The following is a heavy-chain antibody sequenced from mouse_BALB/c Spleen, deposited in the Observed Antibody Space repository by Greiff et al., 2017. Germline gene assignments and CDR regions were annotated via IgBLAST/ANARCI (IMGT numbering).Heavy chain of an antibody. CDR3: ASSAMDY. CDR2: IDPANGNT. J-gene: IGHJ4*01. Sequence: EVQGVESGAELVKPGASVKLSCTASGFNIKDTYMHWVKQRPEQGLEWIGRIDPANGNTKYDPKFQGKATITADTSSNTAYLQLSSLTSEDTAVYYCASSAMDYWGQGTSVTVSS. V-gene: IGHV14-3*02. CDR1: GFNIKDTY.